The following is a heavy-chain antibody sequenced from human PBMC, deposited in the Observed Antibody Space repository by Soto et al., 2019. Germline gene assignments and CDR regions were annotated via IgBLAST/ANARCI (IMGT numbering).Heavy chain of an antibody. CDR2: IYYSGST. CDR3: ARDPVGYSYGYFDY. CDR1: GGSISRGGYY. D-gene: IGHD5-18*01. J-gene: IGHJ4*02. V-gene: IGHV4-31*03. Sequence: SETLSLTCTVSGGSISRGGYYWSWIRQHPGKGLEWIGYIYYSGSTYYNPSLKSRVTISVDTSKNQFSLKLSSVTAADTAVYYCARDPVGYSYGYFDYWGQGTLVTVSS.